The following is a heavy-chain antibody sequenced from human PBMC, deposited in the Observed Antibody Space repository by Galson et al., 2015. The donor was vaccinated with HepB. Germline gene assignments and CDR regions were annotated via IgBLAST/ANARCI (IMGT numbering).Heavy chain of an antibody. CDR3: ARTYMNWFDP. Sequence: VSGDSITSIGYYWSWIRQHPARGLEWIGYMYYSGSTYYNPSLKSRVTISGDTSKNQFSLKMNSVTAADTAVYFCARTYMNWFDPWGQGTPVTVSS. J-gene: IGHJ5*02. CDR2: MYYSGST. V-gene: IGHV4-31*02. D-gene: IGHD1-1*01. CDR1: GDSITSIGYY.